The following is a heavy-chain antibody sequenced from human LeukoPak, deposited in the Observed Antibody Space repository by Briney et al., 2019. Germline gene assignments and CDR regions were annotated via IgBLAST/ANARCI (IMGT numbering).Heavy chain of an antibody. Sequence: GGSLRLSCAASGFTFSSYSMNWVRQAPGKGLEWVSSISSSSSYIYYADSVKGRFTISRDNAKNSLYLQMNSLRAEDTAVYYCARVAPVLRYFDWLRDDAFDIWGQGTMVTVSS. V-gene: IGHV3-21*01. J-gene: IGHJ3*02. CDR2: ISSSSSYI. D-gene: IGHD3-9*01. CDR3: ARVAPVLRYFDWLRDDAFDI. CDR1: GFTFSSYS.